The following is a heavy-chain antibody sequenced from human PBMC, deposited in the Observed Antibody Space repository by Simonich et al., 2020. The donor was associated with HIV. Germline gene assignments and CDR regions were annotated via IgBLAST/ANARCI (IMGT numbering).Heavy chain of an antibody. CDR3: TAVYYYGPGTGAIEYFQH. Sequence: GGSLRLSCAASGFTFSKYWMTWVRQTPGKGLQGVANIKEDGSEKYYADSVKGRFTISRDNAKNSLYLEMNSLRAEDTAVYYCTAVYYYGPGTGAIEYFQHWGQGTLVTVSS. D-gene: IGHD3-10*01. V-gene: IGHV3-7*01. CDR1: GFTFSKYW. CDR2: IKEDGSEK. J-gene: IGHJ1*01.